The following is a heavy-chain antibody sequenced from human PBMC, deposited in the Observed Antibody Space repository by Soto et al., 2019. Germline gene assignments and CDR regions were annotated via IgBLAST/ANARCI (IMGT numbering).Heavy chain of an antibody. CDR3: VRRHVSATGIDCFDP. CDR2: INAANGDT. CDR1: GYTFTSYG. Sequence: ASVKVSCKASGYTFTSYGIHWVRQAPGQRLEWMGWINAANGDTKYSPKLQGRVTITSDTSASTPYMELSSLRSEDTAVYYCVRRHVSATGIDCFDPWGQGTLVTVS. J-gene: IGHJ5*02. D-gene: IGHD6-13*01. V-gene: IGHV1-3*01.